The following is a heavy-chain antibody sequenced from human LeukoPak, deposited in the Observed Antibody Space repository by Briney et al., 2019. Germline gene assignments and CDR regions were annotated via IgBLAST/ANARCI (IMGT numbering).Heavy chain of an antibody. CDR3: ARENLDQ. J-gene: IGHJ5*02. Sequence: GASVKVSCKASGYIFSTYFIHWVRQAPGQGLEWMGWINPNSGGTYYAQKFQGRVTMTRDTSVSTAYMDLSSLRSDDTAVYYCARENLDQWGQGTLVTVSS. V-gene: IGHV1-2*02. CDR2: INPNSGGT. CDR1: GYIFSTYF.